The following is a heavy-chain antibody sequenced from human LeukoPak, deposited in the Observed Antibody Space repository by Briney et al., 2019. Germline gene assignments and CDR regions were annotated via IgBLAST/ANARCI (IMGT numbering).Heavy chain of an antibody. Sequence: ASVKVSCKTSGYTFTDYYLHWVRQAPGQGLEWMGRIDPNSGGTNYAQKFQVRVTVTRDTSISTVYMELSGLRSDDTAVYYCARVPGPYTSSRFDYWGQGTLVTVSS. J-gene: IGHJ4*02. D-gene: IGHD6-13*01. V-gene: IGHV1-2*02. CDR3: ARVPGPYTSSRFDY. CDR2: IDPNSGGT. CDR1: GYTFTDYY.